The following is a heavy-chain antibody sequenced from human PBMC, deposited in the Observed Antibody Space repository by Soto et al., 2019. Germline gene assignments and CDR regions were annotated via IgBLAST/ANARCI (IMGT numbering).Heavy chain of an antibody. CDR3: GLVAVAGHDAFDI. CDR2: IYYSGST. D-gene: IGHD6-19*01. J-gene: IGHJ3*02. CDR1: GGSISSYY. V-gene: IGHV4-59*01. Sequence: QVQLQESGPGLVKPSETLSHTCTVSGGSISSYYWSWIRQPPGKGLEWIGYIYYSGSTNYNPSLKSRVTISVDTSKNQFSLKLSSVTAADTAVYYCGLVAVAGHDAFDIWGQGTMVTVSS.